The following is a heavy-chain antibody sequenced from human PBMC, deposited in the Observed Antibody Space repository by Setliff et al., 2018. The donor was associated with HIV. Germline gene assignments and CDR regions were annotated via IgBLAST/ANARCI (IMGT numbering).Heavy chain of an antibody. CDR1: GGSISSYY. Sequence: SETLSLTCTVSGGSISSYYWSWIRQPAGKGLEWIGRIYTSGSTNYNPSVESRVTMSLDTSRDQFSLKVNSVTAADTAVYYCARTGYSSGWYYYYGMDVWGQGTTVTVSS. CDR3: ARTGYSSGWYYYYGMDV. J-gene: IGHJ6*02. CDR2: IYTSGST. V-gene: IGHV4-4*07. D-gene: IGHD6-19*01.